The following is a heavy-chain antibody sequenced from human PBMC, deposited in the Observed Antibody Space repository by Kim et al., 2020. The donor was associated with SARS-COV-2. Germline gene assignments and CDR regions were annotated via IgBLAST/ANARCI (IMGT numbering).Heavy chain of an antibody. Sequence: GGSLRLSCAASGFTFSSYAMSWVRQAPGKGLEWVSSINGGGGATYYADSVKGRFTISRDNSKNTLYLQMNSLRAEDTAVFYCSKQEVAFSSGRPWVFDYWGQGTLVTVSS. D-gene: IGHD6-25*01. CDR2: INGGGGAT. V-gene: IGHV3-23*01. J-gene: IGHJ4*02. CDR3: SKQEVAFSSGRPWVFDY. CDR1: GFTFSSYA.